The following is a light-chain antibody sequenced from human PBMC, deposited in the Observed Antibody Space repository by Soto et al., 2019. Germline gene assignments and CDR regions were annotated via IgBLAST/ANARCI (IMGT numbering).Light chain of an antibody. J-gene: IGKJ2*01. V-gene: IGKV3-20*01. CDR2: GTY. CDR3: QQYDGSPPYT. Sequence: LTQSPGTLSLSPGERAAISCRASQSISSSYLAWYQHKPGQAPRLLIYGTYSRATGIPHRCSGSGSGTDFTLTISRLEPEDCGVYYCQQYDGSPPYTFGQGTRLEIK. CDR1: QSISSSY.